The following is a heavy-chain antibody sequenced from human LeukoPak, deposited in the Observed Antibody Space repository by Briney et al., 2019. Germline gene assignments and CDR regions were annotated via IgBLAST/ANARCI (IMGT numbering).Heavy chain of an antibody. Sequence: PGGSLRFSCAASGFTLSTYSMNWVRQAPGKGLEWVSSIGSSSSYIYYADSVKGRFTISRDNAKNSVYLQMNSLRAEDTSVYYCARGRDGYNPDYWGQGTLVTVSS. J-gene: IGHJ4*02. CDR1: GFTLSTYS. D-gene: IGHD5-24*01. CDR3: ARGRDGYNPDY. CDR2: IGSSSSYI. V-gene: IGHV3-21*01.